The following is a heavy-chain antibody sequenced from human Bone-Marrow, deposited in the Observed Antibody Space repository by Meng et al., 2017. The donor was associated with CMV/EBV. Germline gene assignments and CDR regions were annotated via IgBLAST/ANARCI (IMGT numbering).Heavy chain of an antibody. J-gene: IGHJ6*02. V-gene: IGHV1-24*01. D-gene: IGHD2-2*01. CDR3: ALITGGASSTSWYYYYGMDV. Sequence: ASVKVSCKVSGYTLTELSVHWVRQAPGKGLEWMGGFDPEDGETIYAQKFQGRVTMTEDTSTDTAYMELSSLRSEDTAVYYCALITGGASSTSWYYYYGMDVWGQGTTVTVSS. CDR1: GYTLTELS. CDR2: FDPEDGET.